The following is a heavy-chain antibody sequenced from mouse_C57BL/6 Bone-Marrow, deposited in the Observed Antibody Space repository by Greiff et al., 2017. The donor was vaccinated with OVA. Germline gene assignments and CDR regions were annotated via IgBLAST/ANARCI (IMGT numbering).Heavy chain of an antibody. V-gene: IGHV1-18*01. CDR2: INTNNGGT. CDR3: AREGVVATWGVYY. CDR1: GYTFTDYN. Sequence: EVQLQQSGPELVKPGASVKIPCKASGYTFTDYNMDWVKQSHGKSLEWIGDINTNNGGTIYNQKFKGKATLTVDKSSITAYMELRSLTSEDTAFYYCAREGVVATWGVYYWGQGTSVTVSS. J-gene: IGHJ4*01. D-gene: IGHD1-1*01.